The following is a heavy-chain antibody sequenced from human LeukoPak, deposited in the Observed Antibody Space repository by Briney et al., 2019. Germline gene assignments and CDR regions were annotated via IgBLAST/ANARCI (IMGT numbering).Heavy chain of an antibody. J-gene: IGHJ2*01. Sequence: GGSLRLSCAASGFTFSSYSMNWVRQAPGKGLEWVSSISSSSSYIYYADSVKGRFTISRDNAKNSLYLQMNSLRAEDTAVYYCATRRGGYSGYDYWYFDLWGRGTLVTVSS. V-gene: IGHV3-21*01. CDR2: ISSSSSYI. D-gene: IGHD5-12*01. CDR3: ATRRGGYSGYDYWYFDL. CDR1: GFTFSSYS.